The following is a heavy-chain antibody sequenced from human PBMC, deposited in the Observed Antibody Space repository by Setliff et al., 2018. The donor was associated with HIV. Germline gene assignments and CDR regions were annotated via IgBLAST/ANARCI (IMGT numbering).Heavy chain of an antibody. D-gene: IGHD1-26*01. CDR2: INGDGSDT. CDR3: ARARGSPTSYFDY. V-gene: IGHV3-74*01. Sequence: GGSLRLSCAASGFTFSGYWMHWVRQAPGKGLVWVSRINGDGSDTVYADSVKGRFTISRDNAKNTLYLQMNSLRAEDTAVYYCARARGSPTSYFDYWGQGTLVTVSS. CDR1: GFTFSGYW. J-gene: IGHJ4*02.